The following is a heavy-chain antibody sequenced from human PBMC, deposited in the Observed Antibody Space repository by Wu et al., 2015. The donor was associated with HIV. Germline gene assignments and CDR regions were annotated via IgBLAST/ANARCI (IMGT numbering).Heavy chain of an antibody. D-gene: IGHD6-19*01. CDR1: GGSFSGYY. CDR3: ARHSGGWHSGAEYIQH. Sequence: QVQLQQWGAGLLKPSETLSLTCAVYGGSFSGYYWSWIRQPPGKGLEWIGEINHSGSTNYNPSLKSRVTISVDTSKNQFSLKLSSVTAADTAVYYCARHSGGWHSGAEYIQHWGQGHPGHRLL. V-gene: IGHV4-34*01. CDR2: INHSGST. J-gene: IGHJ1*01.